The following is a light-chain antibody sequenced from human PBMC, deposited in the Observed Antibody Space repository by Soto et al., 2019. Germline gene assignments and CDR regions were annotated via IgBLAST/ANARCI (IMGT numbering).Light chain of an antibody. CDR2: EVS. J-gene: IGLJ1*01. V-gene: IGLV2-8*01. Sequence: QSVLTQPPSASGSPGQSVTISCTGTSSDVGDYNYVSWYQQHPGKAPKLMIYEVSKRPSGVPDRFSGSKSSNTASLTVSGLQAEDEADYYCSSYAGSLYVFGTGTKVTVL. CDR3: SSYAGSLYV. CDR1: SSDVGDYNY.